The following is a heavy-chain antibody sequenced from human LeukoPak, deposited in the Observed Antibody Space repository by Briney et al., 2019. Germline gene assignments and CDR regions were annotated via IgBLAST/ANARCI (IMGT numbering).Heavy chain of an antibody. D-gene: IGHD3-3*01. CDR3: ARVPNRRITIFGVVIKAPPGDY. Sequence: GWSLRLSCAGSGFTFSSYWMSWVRPAPGKGREWVANIKQDGSEKYYVDSVKGRFTISRDNAKNSLYLQMNSLRAEDTAVYYCARVPNRRITIFGVVIKAPPGDYWGQGTLVTVSS. CDR2: IKQDGSEK. J-gene: IGHJ4*02. V-gene: IGHV3-7*01. CDR1: GFTFSSYW.